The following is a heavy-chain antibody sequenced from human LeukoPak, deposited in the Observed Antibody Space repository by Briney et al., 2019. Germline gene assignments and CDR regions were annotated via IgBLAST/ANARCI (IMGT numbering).Heavy chain of an antibody. Sequence: PGGSLRLSCAASGFTFSSSAMGWVRRAPQKGLEWVSAIPASGPKTYYTGSVRGRFTISRDNSKNTVHLQMQSLRAEDTAVYYCVKEASKTFGIYTADYWGQGTLVTVSS. D-gene: IGHD3-16*01. CDR2: IPASGPKT. CDR1: GFTFSSSA. V-gene: IGHV3-23*01. J-gene: IGHJ4*02. CDR3: VKEASKTFGIYTADY.